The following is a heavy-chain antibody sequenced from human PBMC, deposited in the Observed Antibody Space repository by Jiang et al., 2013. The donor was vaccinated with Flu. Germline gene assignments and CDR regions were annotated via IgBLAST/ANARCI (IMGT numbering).Heavy chain of an antibody. D-gene: IGHD3-16*01. Sequence: GRVTMTTDTSTSTAYMELRSLRSDDTAVYYCARWRVGAYWYFDLWGRGTLVTVSS. J-gene: IGHJ2*01. V-gene: IGHV1-18*01. CDR3: ARWRVGAYWYFDL.